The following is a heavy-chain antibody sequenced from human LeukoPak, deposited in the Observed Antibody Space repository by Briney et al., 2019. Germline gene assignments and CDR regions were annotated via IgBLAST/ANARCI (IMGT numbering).Heavy chain of an antibody. V-gene: IGHV3-30*03. Sequence: GGSLRLSCAASGFTFSSYGMHWVRQAPGKGLEWVAVISYDGTNQYYADSVKGRFTISRDNSKNTLYLQMNSLRAEDTAVYYCAREMTTNYFDYWGQGTLVTVSS. CDR2: ISYDGTNQ. CDR3: AREMTTNYFDY. D-gene: IGHD4-17*01. J-gene: IGHJ4*02. CDR1: GFTFSSYG.